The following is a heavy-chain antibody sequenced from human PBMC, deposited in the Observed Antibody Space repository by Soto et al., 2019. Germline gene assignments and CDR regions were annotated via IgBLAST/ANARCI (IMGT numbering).Heavy chain of an antibody. CDR1: GFTFSYYW. J-gene: IGHJ3*02. CDR2: IRRDGGEE. CDR3: AREATYRDRSGYYDVCEI. V-gene: IGHV3-7*05. D-gene: IGHD3-22*01. Sequence: DVQLMESGGCLVQPGGSLRLSCAASGFTFSYYWMTWVRQAPGKGLEWVANIRRDGGEEHYVDSVKGRFSGSRDNAKESLYLQRNSRRIEDTAVYYCAREATYRDRSGYYDVCEIWGQGTMVTVSS.